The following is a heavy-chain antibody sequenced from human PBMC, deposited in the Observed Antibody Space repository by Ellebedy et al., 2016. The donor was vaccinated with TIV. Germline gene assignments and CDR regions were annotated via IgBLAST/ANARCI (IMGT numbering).Heavy chain of an antibody. V-gene: IGHV4-4*07. J-gene: IGHJ6*02. CDR1: GGSISSYY. CDR3: ARDSVTVAGTLSYYYYYGMDV. Sequence: MPSETLSLTCTVSGGSISSYYWSWIRQPAGKGLEWIGRIYTSGSTNYNPSLKSRVTMSVDTSKNQFSLKLSSVTAADTAVYYCARDSVTVAGTLSYYYYYGMDVWGQGTTVTVSS. CDR2: IYTSGST. D-gene: IGHD6-19*01.